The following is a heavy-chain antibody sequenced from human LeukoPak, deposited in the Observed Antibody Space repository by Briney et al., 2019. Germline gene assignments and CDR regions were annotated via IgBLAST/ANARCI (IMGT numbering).Heavy chain of an antibody. CDR2: IRHDDSKK. J-gene: IGHJ5*02. V-gene: IGHV3-30*02. CDR3: AKFSYGDYVA. Sequence: PGGSLRLSCAASGFFFSKHGMHWVRQAPGKGLEWVAFIRHDDSKKNYADSVKGRFTISRDNSKNTLSLQMNSLRADDTAIYYCAKFSYGDYVAWGQGTLVTVSS. CDR1: GFFFSKHG. D-gene: IGHD4-17*01.